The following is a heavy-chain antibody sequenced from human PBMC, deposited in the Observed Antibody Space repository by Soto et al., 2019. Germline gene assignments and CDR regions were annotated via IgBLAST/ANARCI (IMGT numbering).Heavy chain of an antibody. J-gene: IGHJ4*02. CDR1: GGTFSSYA. CDR3: SRSNTYSGYSSYLEY. D-gene: IGHD3-22*01. V-gene: IGHV1-69*13. Sequence: GASVKVSCKASGGTFSSYAISWVRQAPGQGLEWMGGIIPIFGTENYAQKFKGRVTITADESTITAYRELSSLRSEDTAVSYCSRSNTYSGYSSYLEYWGQGTLVTVAS. CDR2: IIPIFGTE.